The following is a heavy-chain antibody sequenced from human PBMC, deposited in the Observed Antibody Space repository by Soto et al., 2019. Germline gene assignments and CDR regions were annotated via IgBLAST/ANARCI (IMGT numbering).Heavy chain of an antibody. Sequence: PSETLSLTCTVSGGSISSYYWSWIRQPPGKGLEWIGYIYYSGSTNYNPSLKSRVTISVDTSKNQFSLKLSSVTAADTAVYYCARATQGMVRGVIVPWFDPWGQGTLVTVSS. J-gene: IGHJ5*02. D-gene: IGHD3-10*01. CDR3: ARATQGMVRGVIVPWFDP. CDR1: GGSISSYY. CDR2: IYYSGST. V-gene: IGHV4-59*01.